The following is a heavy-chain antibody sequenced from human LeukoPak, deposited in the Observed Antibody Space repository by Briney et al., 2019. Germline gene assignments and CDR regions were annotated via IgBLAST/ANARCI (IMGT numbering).Heavy chain of an antibody. CDR2: IYYSGST. J-gene: IGHJ5*02. CDR1: GGSISSYY. CDR3: ARRVVETRPSSERNWLDP. D-gene: IGHD1-1*01. V-gene: IGHV4-59*08. Sequence: SETLSLTCTVSGGSISSYYWSWIRQTPGKGLEWIGDIYYSGSTNYNPSLKSRVTISVDTSKNQFSLKLSSVTAADTAVYYCARRVVETRPSSERNWLDPWGQGTLVTVSP.